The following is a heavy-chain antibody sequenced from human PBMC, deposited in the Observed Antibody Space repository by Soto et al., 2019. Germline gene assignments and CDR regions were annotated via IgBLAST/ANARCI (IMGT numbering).Heavy chain of an antibody. CDR3: ARVSGLVVVPAAAPTSPSFGLDV. Sequence: KSSETLSLTCTVSGDSISNYFWSRIRKPAGKGLEYIGRMYITGSTDYNPSLKRRVTMSFDTARNQFSLKMTTVTAADTAVYYCARVSGLVVVPAAAPTSPSFGLDVWGQGTSVTVSS. J-gene: IGHJ6*02. V-gene: IGHV4-4*07. D-gene: IGHD2-2*01. CDR2: MYITGST. CDR1: GDSISNYF.